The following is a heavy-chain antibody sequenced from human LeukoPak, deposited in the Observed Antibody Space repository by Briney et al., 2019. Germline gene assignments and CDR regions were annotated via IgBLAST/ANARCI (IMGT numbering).Heavy chain of an antibody. CDR3: ARKGSSVVTGTDY. V-gene: IGHV3-48*04. CDR1: GFTFSTYA. CDR2: ISSSGSPI. Sequence: GGSLRLSCAASGFTFSTYAVNWVRQAPGKGLEWVSYISSSGSPIYYADSVKGRFTISRDNAKNSLYLQMNSLRAEDTAVYYCARKGSSVVTGTDYWGQGTRVTVSS. J-gene: IGHJ4*02. D-gene: IGHD2-15*01.